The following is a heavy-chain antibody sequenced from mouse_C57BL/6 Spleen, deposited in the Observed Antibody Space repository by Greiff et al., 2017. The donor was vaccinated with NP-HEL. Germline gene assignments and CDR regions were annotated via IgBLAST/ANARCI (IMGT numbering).Heavy chain of an antibody. D-gene: IGHD2-13*01. CDR3: AREGGDQDWFAY. CDR2: INPNNGGT. CDR1: GYTFTDYY. Sequence: EVQLQQSGPELVKPGASVKISCKASGYTFTDYYMNWVKQSHGKSLEWIGDINPNNGGTSYNQKFKGKATLTVDKSSSTAYMELRSLTSEDSAVYYCAREGGDQDWFAYWGQGTLVTVSA. V-gene: IGHV1-26*01. J-gene: IGHJ3*01.